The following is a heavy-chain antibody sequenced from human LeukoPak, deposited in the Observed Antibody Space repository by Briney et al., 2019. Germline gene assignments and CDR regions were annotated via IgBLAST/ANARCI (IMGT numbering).Heavy chain of an antibody. CDR3: ARHTCWRFDY. CDR1: GFTFTKYW. D-gene: IGHD1-1*01. V-gene: IGHV3-7*01. Sequence: PGGSLRLSCAASGFTFTKYWLTWVRKAPGKGLEWVDNINQDGGTEYYVDSVKGRFTISRDNAKNSVYLQINSLRAEDTAVYFCARHTCWRFDYWGQGALVTVSS. CDR2: INQDGGTE. J-gene: IGHJ4*02.